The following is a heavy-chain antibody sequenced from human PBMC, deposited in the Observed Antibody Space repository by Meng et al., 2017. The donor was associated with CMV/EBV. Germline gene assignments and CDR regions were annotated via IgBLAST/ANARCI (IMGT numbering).Heavy chain of an antibody. D-gene: IGHD6-25*01. CDR1: GFTFSSYG. Sequence: GESLKISCAASGFTFSSYGMHWVRQAPGKGLEWVAVIWYDGSNKYYADSVKGRFTISRDNSKNTLYLQMNSLRAEDTAVYYCARNRRTAERFDPWGQGTLVTVSS. V-gene: IGHV3-33*01. J-gene: IGHJ5*02. CDR3: ARNRRTAERFDP. CDR2: IWYDGSNK.